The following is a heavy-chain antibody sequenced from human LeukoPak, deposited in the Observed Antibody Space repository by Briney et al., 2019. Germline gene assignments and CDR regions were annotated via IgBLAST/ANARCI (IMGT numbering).Heavy chain of an antibody. CDR1: RFTFSSYG. V-gene: IGHV3-30*18. CDR3: AKDLEHSRITIFGVATGNWFDP. D-gene: IGHD3-3*01. Sequence: PGGSLRLSCAASRFTFSSYGMHWVRQAPGKGLEWVAVISYDGSNKYYADSVKGRFTISRDNSKNTLYLQMNSLRAEDTAVYYCAKDLEHSRITIFGVATGNWFDPWGQGTLVTVSS. CDR2: ISYDGSNK. J-gene: IGHJ5*02.